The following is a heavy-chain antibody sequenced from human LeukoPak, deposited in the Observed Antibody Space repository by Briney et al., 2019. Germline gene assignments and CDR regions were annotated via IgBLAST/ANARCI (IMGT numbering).Heavy chain of an antibody. CDR2: INPNSGGT. CDR1: GYTFTGYY. CDR3: ARGSVAVAGVLDAFDI. J-gene: IGHJ3*02. Sequence: GASVKVSCKASGYTFTGYYMHWVRQAPGQGLEWMGWINPNSGGTNYAQKFQGWVTVTRDTSISTAYMELSRLRSDDTAVYYCARGSVAVAGVLDAFDIWGQGTMVTVSS. V-gene: IGHV1-2*04. D-gene: IGHD6-19*01.